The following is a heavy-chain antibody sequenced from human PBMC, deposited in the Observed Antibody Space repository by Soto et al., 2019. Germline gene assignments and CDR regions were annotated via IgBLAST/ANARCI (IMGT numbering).Heavy chain of an antibody. CDR3: ARDDVLCDGGRCYGVPLDA. CDR2: IQSGGPT. V-gene: IGHV3-66*01. Sequence: EVHLVESGGGLVQPGGSLRLSCAASGFTVSSKYMSWVRQAPGKGLEWVSLIQSGGPTYYADSVKGRFTISRDTSENTVHLQMDSLRAEDTAVYYCARDDVLCDGGRCYGVPLDAWGKGTTVTVSS. J-gene: IGHJ6*04. D-gene: IGHD2-15*01. CDR1: GFTVSSKY.